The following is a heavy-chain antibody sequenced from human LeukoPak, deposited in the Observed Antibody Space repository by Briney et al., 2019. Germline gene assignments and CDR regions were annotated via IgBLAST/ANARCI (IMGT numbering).Heavy chain of an antibody. CDR2: INSGGSGT. CDR1: GFAFSSNW. V-gene: IGHV3-74*01. CDR3: ATSXXPXXEY. Sequence: GGSLRLSCAASGFAFSSNWMHWVRQTPGKGLVWVSRINSGGSGTSYADSVEGRFTISRDNAKNTLYLQMNSLKGEDTAVYXXATSXXPXXEYXGQ. J-gene: IGHJ4*02.